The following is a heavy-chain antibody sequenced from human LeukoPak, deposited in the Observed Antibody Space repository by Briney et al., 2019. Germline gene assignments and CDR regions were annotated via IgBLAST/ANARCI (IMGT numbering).Heavy chain of an antibody. D-gene: IGHD4-11*01. CDR1: GFTFSSYA. V-gene: IGHV3-23*01. CDR3: AKVIYSNYGYFDY. CDR2: ISGSGTTT. Sequence: GGSLRLSCAAPGFTFSSYALTWVRQAPGKGLEWVSGISGSGTTTYYADSVKGRFTISRDNSKNTLYLQMNSLRAEDTAVYYCAKVIYSNYGYFDYWGQGTLVTVSS. J-gene: IGHJ4*02.